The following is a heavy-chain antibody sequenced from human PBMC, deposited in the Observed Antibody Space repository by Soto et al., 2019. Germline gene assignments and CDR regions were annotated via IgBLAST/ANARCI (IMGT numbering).Heavy chain of an antibody. D-gene: IGHD2-15*01. J-gene: IGHJ4*02. CDR2: ISYGGTT. V-gene: IGHV4-31*03. CDR1: GGSMNSGGYC. Sequence: QVQLQESGPGLVKPSQTLSLTCTVSGGSMNSGGYCWNWIRQHPGEGLEWIGCISYGGTTSYNPSLKSRVTISVDTSKNRFSLKLSSVTAADTAVYYWSRGILVWGQGTLITVSS. CDR3: SRGILV.